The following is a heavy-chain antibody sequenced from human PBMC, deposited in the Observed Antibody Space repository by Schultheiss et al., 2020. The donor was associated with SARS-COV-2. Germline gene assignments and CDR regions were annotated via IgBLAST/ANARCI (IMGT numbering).Heavy chain of an antibody. J-gene: IGHJ4*02. D-gene: IGHD2-15*01. CDR2: IYYSGST. Sequence: SETLSLTFTVSGGSISSGDYYWSWIRQPPGKGLEWIGYIYYSGSTNYNPSLKSRLTISVDKSKNQFSLKLSSVTAADTAVYYCARVHIVVVVAATGSDYFDYWGQGTLVTVSS. CDR1: GGSISSGDYY. CDR3: ARVHIVVVVAATGSDYFDY. V-gene: IGHV4-30-4*01.